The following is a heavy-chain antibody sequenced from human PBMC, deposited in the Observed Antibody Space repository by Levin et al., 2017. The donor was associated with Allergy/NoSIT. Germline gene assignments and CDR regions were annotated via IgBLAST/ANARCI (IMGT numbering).Heavy chain of an antibody. V-gene: IGHV3-30*04. CDR1: GFSLSSYT. Sequence: TGGSLRLSCVMSGFSLSSYTLHWVRQAPGKGLEWVAAISNDGTNEHYADSVKGRFTISRDSSKNTLYLQINSLRLEDTSLYYCTRVRVTEYYYYGMDVWGQGTPVTVSS. CDR3: TRVRVTEYYYYGMDV. CDR2: ISNDGTNE. J-gene: IGHJ6*02. D-gene: IGHD2-21*02.